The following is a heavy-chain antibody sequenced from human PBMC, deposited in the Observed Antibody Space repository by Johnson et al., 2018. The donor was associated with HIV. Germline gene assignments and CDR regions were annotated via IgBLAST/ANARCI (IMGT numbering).Heavy chain of an antibody. CDR1: GFTFSTYD. Sequence: QVQLVESGGGVVQPGRSLRLSCAASGFTFSTYDMHWVRQAPGKGLEWVAVISYDGANKYYADSMKGRFTISRDNSKNTLYLQMNSLTTEDTALYYCARDLIVGASGSDAFDVWGQGTAVTVSS. CDR3: ARDLIVGASGSDAFDV. J-gene: IGHJ3*01. CDR2: ISYDGANK. D-gene: IGHD1-26*01. V-gene: IGHV3-30-3*01.